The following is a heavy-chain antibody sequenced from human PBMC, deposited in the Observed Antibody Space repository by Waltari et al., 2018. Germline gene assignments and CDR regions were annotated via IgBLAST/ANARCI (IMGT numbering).Heavy chain of an antibody. CDR2: ISSSGDTI. Sequence: QAQLVESGGGLVRPGGSLRISCPASGFTFSDFYMSWIRQAPGKGLEWISYISSSGDTIYYADSVKGRFTVSRDNADNSLFLQMNSLRVNDTAVYYCARGSVADPWGQGTLVTVSS. D-gene: IGHD6-19*01. CDR1: GFTFSDFY. V-gene: IGHV3-11*04. CDR3: ARGSVADP. J-gene: IGHJ5*02.